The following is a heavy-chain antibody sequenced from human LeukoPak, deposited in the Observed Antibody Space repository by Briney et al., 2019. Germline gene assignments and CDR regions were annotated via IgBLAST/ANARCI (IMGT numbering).Heavy chain of an antibody. CDR1: GGSISSYY. CDR3: ARSQPPSSSSWPTPKYYFDY. Sequence: SETLSLTCTVSGGSISSYYWSWIRQPPGKGLEWIGYIYYSGSTNYNPSLKSRVTISVDTSKNQFSLKLSSVTAADTAVYYCARSQPPSSSSWPTPKYYFDYWGQGTLVTVSS. J-gene: IGHJ4*02. V-gene: IGHV4-59*01. CDR2: IYYSGST. D-gene: IGHD6-13*01.